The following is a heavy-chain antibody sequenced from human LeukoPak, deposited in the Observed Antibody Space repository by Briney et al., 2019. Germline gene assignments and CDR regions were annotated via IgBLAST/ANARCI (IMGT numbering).Heavy chain of an antibody. CDR1: GGSISSYY. CDR2: IYYSGST. V-gene: IGHV4-59*08. Sequence: SETLSLTCTVSGGSISSYYWSWIRQPPGKGLEWIGYIYYSGSTNYNPSLKSRVTISVDTSKNQFSLKLSSVTAADTAVYYCARHLGYSYGYYFDYWGQGTLVTVSS. CDR3: ARHLGYSYGYYFDY. J-gene: IGHJ4*02. D-gene: IGHD5-18*01.